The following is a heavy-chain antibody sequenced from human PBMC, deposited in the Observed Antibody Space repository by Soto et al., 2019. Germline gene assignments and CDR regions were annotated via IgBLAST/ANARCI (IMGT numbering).Heavy chain of an antibody. J-gene: IGHJ4*02. Sequence: QVQLQQWGAGLLKPSETLSLTCAVYGGSFSGYYWSWIRQPPGKGLEWIGEINHSGSTNYNPSLKSRVTISVHTSKNQFSLKLSSVTAADTAVYYCARGIFLYYYGSGSYQDYWGQGTLVTVSS. CDR3: ARGIFLYYYGSGSYQDY. CDR2: INHSGST. CDR1: GGSFSGYY. V-gene: IGHV4-34*01. D-gene: IGHD3-10*01.